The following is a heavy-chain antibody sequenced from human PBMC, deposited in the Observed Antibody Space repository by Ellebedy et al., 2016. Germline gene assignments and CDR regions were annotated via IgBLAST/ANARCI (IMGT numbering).Heavy chain of an antibody. CDR2: ISGSGGST. V-gene: IGHV3-23*01. D-gene: IGHD6-6*01. J-gene: IGHJ4*02. CDR3: AKDKGISARPLFDY. CDR1: GFTFSSYA. Sequence: GESLKISXAASGFTFSSYAMSWVRQAPGKGLEWVSVISGSGGSTYYADSVKGRFTISRDNSKNTLYLQMNSLRADDTAVYYCAKDKGISARPLFDYWGQGTLVTVSS.